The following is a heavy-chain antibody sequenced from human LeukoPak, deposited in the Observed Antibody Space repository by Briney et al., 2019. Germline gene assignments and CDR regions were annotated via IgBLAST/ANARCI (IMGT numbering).Heavy chain of an antibody. CDR3: AKDVAVAGFYYFDY. CDR1: GFTFSSYG. D-gene: IGHD6-19*01. CDR2: ISYDGSNK. J-gene: IGHJ4*02. V-gene: IGHV3-30*18. Sequence: GRSLRLSCAASGFTFSSYGMHWVRQAPGKGLEWVAVISYDGSNKYYADSVKGRFTISRDNSKNTLYLQMNSLGAEDTAVYYCAKDVAVAGFYYFDYWGQGTLVTVSS.